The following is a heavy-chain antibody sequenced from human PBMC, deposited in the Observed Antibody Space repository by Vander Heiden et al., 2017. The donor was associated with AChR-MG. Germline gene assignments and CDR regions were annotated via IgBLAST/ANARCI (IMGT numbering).Heavy chain of an antibody. CDR3: ARDEGAAGN. CDR1: GLTYSNYW. J-gene: IGHJ4*02. CDR2: INEDGSER. Sequence: EVRLVESGGGLVQPGGSLRLSCVVPGLTYSNYWMRWVRQAPGKGLEWVANINEDGSERNYVDSVRGRFTISRDNAKNSLYLQMNSRTAEDTALYYCARDEGAAGNWGQGALVTVSS. V-gene: IGHV3-7*03.